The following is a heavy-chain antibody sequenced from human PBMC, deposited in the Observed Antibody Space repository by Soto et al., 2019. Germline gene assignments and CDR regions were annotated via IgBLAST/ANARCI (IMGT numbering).Heavy chain of an antibody. CDR3: AKGAGDYATPFGY. CDR1: GGSVSRGY. J-gene: IGHJ4*02. V-gene: IGHV4-59*02. Sequence: SETLSLTCSVSGGSVSRGYWSWIRQSPGKGLGWLGYFSYSGTPNYNPSLRSRASMSVDTSTNHLSLRLRSVTAADTAVYYCAKGAGDYATPFGYWGQGSLVTVSS. CDR2: FSYSGTP. D-gene: IGHD4-17*01.